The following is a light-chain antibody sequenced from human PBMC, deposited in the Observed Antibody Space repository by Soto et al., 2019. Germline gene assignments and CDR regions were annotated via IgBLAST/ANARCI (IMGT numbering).Light chain of an antibody. J-gene: IGKJ1*01. CDR3: QHPKWA. CDR2: AAS. CDR1: QGINNY. Sequence: DIQMTQSPSSLSASVGDRVTITCRASQGINNYLAWYQQRPGRAPQLLIYAASALQTGVPSRFSGSGSGTDFTLTITNLQPEDSGTYYCQHPKWAFGQGTTVEI. V-gene: IGKV1-9*01.